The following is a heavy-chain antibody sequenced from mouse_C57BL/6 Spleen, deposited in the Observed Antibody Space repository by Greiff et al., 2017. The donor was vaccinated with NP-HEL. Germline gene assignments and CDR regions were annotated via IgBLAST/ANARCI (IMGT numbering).Heavy chain of an antibody. J-gene: IGHJ1*03. CDR1: GYAFSSSW. CDR3: ARGVGRGYFDV. D-gene: IGHD1-1*02. Sequence: QVQLQQSGPELVKPGASVKISCKASGYAFSSSWMNWVKQRPGKGLEWIGRIYPGDGDTNYNGKFKGKATLTADKSSSTAYMQLSSLTSEDSAVYFCARGVGRGYFDVWGTGTTVTVSS. V-gene: IGHV1-82*01. CDR2: IYPGDGDT.